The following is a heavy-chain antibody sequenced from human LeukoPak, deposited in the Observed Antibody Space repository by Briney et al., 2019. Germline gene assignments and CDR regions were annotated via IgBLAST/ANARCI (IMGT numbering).Heavy chain of an antibody. J-gene: IGHJ4*02. D-gene: IGHD6-19*01. CDR2: INPNSGGT. CDR3: ARADGSAWPTGEFDY. Sequence: ASVKVSCKASGYTFSGYYMHWVRQAPGQGLEWMGWINPNSGGTNYVQKFQGRVTMTRDTSISTAYMDLSRLRSDDTAVYYCARADGSAWPTGEFDYWGQGTLVTVSS. V-gene: IGHV1-2*02. CDR1: GYTFSGYY.